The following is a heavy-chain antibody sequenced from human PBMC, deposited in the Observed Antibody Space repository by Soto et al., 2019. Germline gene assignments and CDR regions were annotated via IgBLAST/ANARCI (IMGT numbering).Heavy chain of an antibody. CDR1: GGSFSGYY. CDR3: ARDGNYYDSSGYYWPFDY. V-gene: IGHV4-34*01. Sequence: QVQLQQWGAGLLKPSETLSLTCAVYGGSFSGYYWSWIRQPPGKGLEWIGEINHSGSTNYNPSLKSRVTISVDTSKNQFSLKLSSVTAADTAVYYCARDGNYYDSSGYYWPFDYWGQGTLVTVSS. D-gene: IGHD3-22*01. J-gene: IGHJ4*02. CDR2: INHSGST.